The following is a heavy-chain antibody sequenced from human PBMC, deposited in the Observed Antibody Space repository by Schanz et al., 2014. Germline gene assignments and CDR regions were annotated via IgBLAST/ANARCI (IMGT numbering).Heavy chain of an antibody. V-gene: IGHV3-21*01. CDR3: ARPRFDYGEVDY. CDR2: ISSSSSYI. J-gene: IGHJ4*02. Sequence: EVQLVESGGGLVQPGGSLRLSCAASGFSIRNHDMHWVRQATGKGLEWVSSISSSSSYIYYADSVKGRFTISRDRFQNTLYLRMSSLRAEDTAVYYCARPRFDYGEVDYWGQGTLVTVSS. D-gene: IGHD4-17*01. CDR1: GFSIRNHD.